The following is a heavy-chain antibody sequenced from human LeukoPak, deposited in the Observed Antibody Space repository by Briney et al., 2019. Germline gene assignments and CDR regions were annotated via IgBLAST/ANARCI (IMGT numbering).Heavy chain of an antibody. J-gene: IGHJ6*02. V-gene: IGHV3-74*01. CDR1: GFTFSTYS. D-gene: IGHD5-12*01. CDR2: ISSSGSST. Sequence: QPGGSLRLSCAASGFTFSTYSMNWVRQAPGKGLEWVSPISSSGSSTSYADSVKGRFTISRDNAKNTLYLQMNSLRAEDTAVYYCAREFVPLSTTGLPRYYYGMDVWGQGTTVTVSS. CDR3: AREFVPLSTTGLPRYYYGMDV.